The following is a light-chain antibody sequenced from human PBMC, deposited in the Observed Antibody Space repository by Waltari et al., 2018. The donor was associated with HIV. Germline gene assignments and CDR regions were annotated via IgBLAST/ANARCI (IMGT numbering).Light chain of an antibody. J-gene: IGKJ4*01. Sequence: IQMTPHPPALPASVADTGTITSWASRSISNWLAWYQQKPGKAPKVLIYGASTIDTGVPSRFSGSGSGTEFTLTISSLQPEDFAAYSCQQYDSYPHTFGGGTRVEIK. CDR3: QQYDSYPHT. CDR1: RSISNW. V-gene: IGKV1-5*03. CDR2: GAS.